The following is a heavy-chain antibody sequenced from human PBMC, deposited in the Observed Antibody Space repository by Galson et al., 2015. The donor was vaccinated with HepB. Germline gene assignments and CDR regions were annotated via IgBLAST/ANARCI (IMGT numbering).Heavy chain of an antibody. D-gene: IGHD6-19*01. CDR3: ARGEGDWLVPAY. CDR2: IFHSGAS. CDR1: GGSFSAYY. Sequence: ETLSLTCDVYGGSFSAYYWGWIRQPPGKGLEWIGSIFHSGASYYNPSLKSRVTVSIDTSKNQFSLRLFSLTAADTAVYYCARGEGDWLVPAYWGQGTLVTVSS. V-gene: IGHV4-34*01. J-gene: IGHJ4*02.